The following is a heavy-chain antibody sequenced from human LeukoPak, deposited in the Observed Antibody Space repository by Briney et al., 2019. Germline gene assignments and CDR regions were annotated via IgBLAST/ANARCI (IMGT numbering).Heavy chain of an antibody. D-gene: IGHD6-13*01. CDR3: ARPPSISSSWYYFDY. Sequence: SETLSLTCTVSGGSISSGDYYWSWIRQPPGKGLEWIGYIYYSGSTYYNPSLKSRVTISVDTSKNQFSLKLSSVTAADTAVYYCARPPSISSSWYYFDYWGQGTLVTVSS. V-gene: IGHV4-30-4*01. CDR2: IYYSGST. CDR1: GGSISSGDYY. J-gene: IGHJ4*02.